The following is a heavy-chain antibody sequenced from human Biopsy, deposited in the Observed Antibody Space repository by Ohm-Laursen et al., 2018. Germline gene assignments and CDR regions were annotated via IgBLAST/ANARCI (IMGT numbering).Heavy chain of an antibody. Sequence: SDTLSLTCAVSGGSIDTQSWIRQPAGKGLEWIGRVDIRGHADYSSSLRSRVTVSADASKNQFSLKLTSVTAADTAVYFCARVKGEWPEYEFDKWGQGILVTVSS. CDR3: ARVKGEWPEYEFDK. V-gene: IGHV4-4*07. CDR2: VDIRGHA. D-gene: IGHD3-16*01. J-gene: IGHJ4*02. CDR1: GGSIDTQS.